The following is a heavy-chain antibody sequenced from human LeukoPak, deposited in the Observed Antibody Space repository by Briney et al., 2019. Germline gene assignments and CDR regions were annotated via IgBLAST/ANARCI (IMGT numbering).Heavy chain of an antibody. CDR1: GGSISSYY. V-gene: IGHV4-59*01. D-gene: IGHD3-10*01. CDR2: IYYSGST. Sequence: SETLSLTCTVSGGSISSYYWSWIRQPPGKGLEWIGYIYYSGSTNYNPSLKSRVTISVDTSKNQFSLKLSSVTAADTAVCYCARDMGYGSGFDYWGQGTLVTVSS. CDR3: ARDMGYGSGFDY. J-gene: IGHJ4*02.